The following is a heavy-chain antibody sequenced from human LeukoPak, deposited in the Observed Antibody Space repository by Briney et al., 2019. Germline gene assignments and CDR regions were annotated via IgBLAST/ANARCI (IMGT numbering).Heavy chain of an antibody. D-gene: IGHD1-1*01. CDR2: VYPSDSDT. Sequence: GESLQISCKGSGYSFTNYWIAWVRQVPGKGLDWVGVVYPSDSDTRYSPSFQGQVTISVAQSTNTAYLQWRSLKASDTAMYYCGRIGSTTVTTYFDPWGQGTLVTVSS. J-gene: IGHJ5*02. CDR1: GYSFTNYW. V-gene: IGHV5-51*01. CDR3: GRIGSTTVTTYFDP.